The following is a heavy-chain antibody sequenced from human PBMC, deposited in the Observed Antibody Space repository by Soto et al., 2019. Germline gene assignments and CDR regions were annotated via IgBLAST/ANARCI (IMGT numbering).Heavy chain of an antibody. CDR2: IWYDGSNK. CDR1: GFTFSSYG. J-gene: IGHJ6*03. D-gene: IGHD3-3*01. V-gene: IGHV3-33*01. Sequence: GGSLRLSCAASGFTFSSYGMHWVRQAPGKGLEWVAVIWYDGSNKYYADSVKGRFTISRDNSKNTLYLQMNSLRAEDTAVYYCARGPRNERVVIMGLYYYYMDVWGKGTTVTVSS. CDR3: ARGPRNERVVIMGLYYYYMDV.